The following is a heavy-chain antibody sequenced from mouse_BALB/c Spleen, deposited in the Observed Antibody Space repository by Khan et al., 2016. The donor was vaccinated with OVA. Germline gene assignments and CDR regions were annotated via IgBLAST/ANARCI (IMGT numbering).Heavy chain of an antibody. V-gene: IGHV2-3*01. D-gene: IGHD2-10*01. Sequence: VQLQESGPGLVAPSQSLSISCTVSGFSFTSNGVSWVRQPPGKGLEWLGVIWGDGSINYHSVLKSRLTITKDNSNSQAFFKMNSLQTDDTAIYVCARQPYYHYNVMDYWGQGTSVTVSS. CDR2: IWGDGSI. CDR1: GFSFTSNG. CDR3: ARQPYYHYNVMDY. J-gene: IGHJ4*01.